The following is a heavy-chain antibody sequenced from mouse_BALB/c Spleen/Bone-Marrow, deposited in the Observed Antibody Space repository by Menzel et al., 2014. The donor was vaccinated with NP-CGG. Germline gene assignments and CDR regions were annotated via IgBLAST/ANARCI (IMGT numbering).Heavy chain of an antibody. Sequence: EVQGVESGPGLVKPSQSLSLTCTVTGYSITSGYSCHWIRQFPGNKLEWMGYIHYSGSTNYNPSLKSRISITRDTSKNQFFLQLNSVTTEDTATYYCARGGEYGSSSFDYWGQGTTLTVSS. J-gene: IGHJ2*01. D-gene: IGHD1-1*01. CDR1: GYSITSGYS. CDR3: ARGGEYGSSSFDY. CDR2: IHYSGST. V-gene: IGHV3-1*02.